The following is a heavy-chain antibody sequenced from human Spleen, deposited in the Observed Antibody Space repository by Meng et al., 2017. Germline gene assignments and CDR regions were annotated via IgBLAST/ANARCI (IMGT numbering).Heavy chain of an antibody. CDR1: GGSISSGGDY. D-gene: IGHD3-22*01. V-gene: IGHV4-61*02. CDR2: IYISGST. Sequence: SETLSLTCTASGGSISSGGDYWSWIRQPAGKGLEWIGRIYISGSTNYNPSLKSRVTISVDTSKNQFSLKLRSVTAADTAVYYCARDSGRSIIVSHYGMDVWGQGTTVTVSS. CDR3: ARDSGRSIIVSHYGMDV. J-gene: IGHJ6*02.